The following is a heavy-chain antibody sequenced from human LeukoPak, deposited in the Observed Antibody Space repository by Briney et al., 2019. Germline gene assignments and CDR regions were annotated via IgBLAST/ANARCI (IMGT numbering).Heavy chain of an antibody. V-gene: IGHV1-46*01. CDR3: ACSFSSSAFGGY. J-gene: IGHJ4*02. CDR2: INPSGGST. D-gene: IGHD6-6*01. Sequence: ASVKVSCKASGYTFTSYYMRWVRQAPGQGLEWKGIINPSGGSTSYAQKFQGRVTMTRDTSTSTVHMELSSLRSEDTAVYYCACSFSSSAFGGYWGQGTLVTVSS. CDR1: GYTFTSYY.